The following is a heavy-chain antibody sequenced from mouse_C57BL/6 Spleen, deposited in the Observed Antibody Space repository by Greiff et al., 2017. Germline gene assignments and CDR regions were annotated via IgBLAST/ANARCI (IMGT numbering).Heavy chain of an antibody. CDR1: GFSLSTSGMG. V-gene: IGHV8-12*01. D-gene: IGHD2-3*01. CDR2: IYWDDDK. J-gene: IGHJ4*01. Sequence: QVTLNVSGPGILQSSQTLSLTCSFSGFSLSTSGMGVSWIRQPSGKGLEWLAHIYWDDDKRYNPSLKSRLTISKDTSRNQVFLKITSVDTADTATYYCARSDYDGVAYYYAMDYWGQGTSVTVSS. CDR3: ARSDYDGVAYYYAMDY.